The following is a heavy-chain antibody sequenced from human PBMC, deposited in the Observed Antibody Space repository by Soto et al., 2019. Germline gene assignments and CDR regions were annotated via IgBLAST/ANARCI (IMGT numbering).Heavy chain of an antibody. CDR3: AKSHVDTAMGYDY. Sequence: QVQLQESGPGLVKPSQTLSLTCTVSGGSISSGGYYWSWIRQHPGKGLEWIGYIYYSGSTYYNPSLMSRVTIAVDTSKNQFSLKLSSVTAADTAVYYCAKSHVDTAMGYDYWGQGTLVTVSS. CDR2: IYYSGST. D-gene: IGHD5-18*01. V-gene: IGHV4-31*03. CDR1: GGSISSGGYY. J-gene: IGHJ4*02.